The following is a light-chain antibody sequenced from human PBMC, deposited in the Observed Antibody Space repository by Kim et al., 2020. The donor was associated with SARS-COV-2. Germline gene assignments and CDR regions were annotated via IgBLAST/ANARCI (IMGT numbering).Light chain of an antibody. Sequence: ALGQTVKMTGQGDSLRSYFATWYQQKPGQAPVLVIYGNNHRPSGTPDRFSGSSSGITASLTIAGAQAEDEADFYCSSRDSNGNVEFGGGTQLTVL. CDR3: SSRDSNGNVE. CDR2: GNN. CDR1: SLRSYF. V-gene: IGLV3-19*01. J-gene: IGLJ2*01.